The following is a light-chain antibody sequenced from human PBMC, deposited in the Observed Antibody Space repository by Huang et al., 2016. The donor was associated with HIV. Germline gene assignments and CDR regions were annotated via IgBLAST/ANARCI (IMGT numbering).Light chain of an antibody. V-gene: IGKV3-11*01. CDR1: QRVSSY. Sequence: EIVLTQSPATLSLSPGERATLSCRASQRVSSYLAWYQQKPGQAPRLLIYDASNRATGIPARFSGSGSGTDFTLTISSLEPEDFAVYYCQQRSNWRTFGQGTRLEMK. CDR3: QQRSNWRT. J-gene: IGKJ5*01. CDR2: DAS.